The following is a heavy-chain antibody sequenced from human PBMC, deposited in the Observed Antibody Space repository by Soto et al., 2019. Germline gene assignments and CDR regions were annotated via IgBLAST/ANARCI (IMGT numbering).Heavy chain of an antibody. V-gene: IGHV4-34*01. CDR2: INHSGST. CDR3: AXLRRGPEYYYYYYGMDV. D-gene: IGHD4-17*01. CDR1: GGSFSVYY. J-gene: IGHJ6*02. Sequence: ASETLSLTCAVYGGSFSVYYWSWIRQPPGKGLEWIGEINHSGSTNYNPSLKSRVTISVDTSKNQFSLKLSSVTAADTAVYYCAXLRRGPEYYYYYYGMDVWGQGTTVTVSS.